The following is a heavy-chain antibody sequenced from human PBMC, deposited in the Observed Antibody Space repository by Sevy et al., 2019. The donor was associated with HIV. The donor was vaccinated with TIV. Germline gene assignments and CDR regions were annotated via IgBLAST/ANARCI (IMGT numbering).Heavy chain of an antibody. Sequence: AAVKVSCKASGYTFTSYGISWVGQAPGQGLEWMGWISAYNGNTNYTQQLQGRVTMTTDTSTSTAYMELRSLRSDDTAVYYCARQGCSGSYFDYWGQGTSVSVSS. CDR3: ARQGCSGSYFDY. V-gene: IGHV1-18*01. D-gene: IGHD1-26*01. CDR1: GYTFTSYG. CDR2: ISAYNGNT. J-gene: IGHJ4*02.